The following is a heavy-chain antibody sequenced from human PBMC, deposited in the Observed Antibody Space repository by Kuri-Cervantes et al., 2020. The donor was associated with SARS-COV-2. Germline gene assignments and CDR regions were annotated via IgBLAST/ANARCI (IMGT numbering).Heavy chain of an antibody. Sequence: LSLTCAASGFTFSSYAMHWVRQAPGKGLEWVAVISYDGSNKYYADSVKGRFTISRDNSKNTLYLQMNSLRAEDTAVYYCAKDAGDKGMDVWGQGTTVTDSS. V-gene: IGHV3-30-3*01. CDR1: GFTFSSYA. CDR2: ISYDGSNK. J-gene: IGHJ6*02. CDR3: AKDAGDKGMDV.